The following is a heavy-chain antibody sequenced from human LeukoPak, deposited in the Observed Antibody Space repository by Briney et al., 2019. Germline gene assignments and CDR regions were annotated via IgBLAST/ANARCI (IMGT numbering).Heavy chain of an antibody. Sequence: SSVKVSCKASGGTFSSYAISWVRQAPGQGLEWMGGIIPIFGTANYAQKFQGRVTITADKSTSTAYMELSSLRSEDTAVYYCARGDPYSGYDWGFDPWGQGTLVTVSS. J-gene: IGHJ5*02. CDR1: GGTFSSYA. CDR2: IIPIFGTA. D-gene: IGHD5-12*01. CDR3: ARGDPYSGYDWGFDP. V-gene: IGHV1-69*06.